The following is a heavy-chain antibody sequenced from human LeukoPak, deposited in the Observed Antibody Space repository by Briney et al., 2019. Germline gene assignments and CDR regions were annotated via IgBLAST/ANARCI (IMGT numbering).Heavy chain of an antibody. V-gene: IGHV5-51*01. CDR2: IYPGDSDT. Sequence: GESLKISCKGSGYSFTSYWIGWVRQMPGKGLEWMGIIYPGDSDTRYSPSFQGQVAISADKSISTAYLQWSNLKASDTAMYNCARLDSWYHFDYWGQGTLVTVSS. CDR1: GYSFTSYW. CDR3: ARLDSWYHFDY. J-gene: IGHJ4*02. D-gene: IGHD6-13*01.